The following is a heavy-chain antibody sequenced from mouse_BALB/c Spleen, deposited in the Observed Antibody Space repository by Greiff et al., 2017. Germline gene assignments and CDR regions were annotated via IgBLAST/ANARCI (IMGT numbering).Heavy chain of an antibody. J-gene: IGHJ1*01. CDR3: ARDGSRRWYFDV. D-gene: IGHD1-1*01. V-gene: IGHV1-54*01. CDR2: INPGSGGT. Sequence: QVHVKQSGAELVRPGTSVKVSCKASGYAFTNYLIEWVKQRPGQGLEWIGVINPGSGGTNYNEKFKGKATLTADKSSSTAYMQLSSLTSDDSAVYFCARDGSRRWYFDVWGAGTTVTVSS. CDR1: GYAFTNYL.